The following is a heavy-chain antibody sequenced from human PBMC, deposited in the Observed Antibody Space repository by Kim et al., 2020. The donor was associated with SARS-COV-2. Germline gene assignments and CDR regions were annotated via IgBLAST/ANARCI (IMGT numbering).Heavy chain of an antibody. J-gene: IGHJ4*02. CDR1: GFTFSSYA. CDR3: AKIKPLDCTSTSCSFYS. V-gene: IGHV3-23*01. Sequence: GGSLRLSCAASGFTFSSYAMSWVRQAPRKGLEWVATITSSGDGTYYADSVKGRFTISRDNSKTALYLQLNSLRVEDTAVYYCAKIKPLDCTSTSCSFYSWGPGSLVTLSS. CDR2: ITSSGDGT. D-gene: IGHD2-2*01.